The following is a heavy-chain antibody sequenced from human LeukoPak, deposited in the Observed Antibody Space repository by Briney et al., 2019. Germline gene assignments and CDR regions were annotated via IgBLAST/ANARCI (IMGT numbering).Heavy chain of an antibody. CDR1: GGTFSSYA. CDR3: AREIYRSYDFWSGYLYYFDY. Sequence: ASVKVSCKASGGTFSSYAISWVRQAPGQGLEWMGRIIPIFGTANYAQKFQGRVTITTDESTSTAYMELSSLRSEDTAVYYCAREIYRSYDFWSGYLYYFDYWGQGTLVTVSS. V-gene: IGHV1-69*05. J-gene: IGHJ4*02. CDR2: IIPIFGTA. D-gene: IGHD3-3*01.